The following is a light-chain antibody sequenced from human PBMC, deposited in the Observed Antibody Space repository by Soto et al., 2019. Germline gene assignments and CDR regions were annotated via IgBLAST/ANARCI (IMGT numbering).Light chain of an antibody. CDR3: QQYDSSPQT. J-gene: IGKJ1*01. CDR2: DAS. CDR1: QSVSSY. V-gene: IGKV3-11*01. Sequence: EIVLTQSPATLSLSPGERATLSCRASQSVSSYLAWYQQKPGQAPRLLIYDASNRATGIPARFSGSGSGTDFTLTISSLEPEDFAVYYCQQYDSSPQTFGQGTKV.